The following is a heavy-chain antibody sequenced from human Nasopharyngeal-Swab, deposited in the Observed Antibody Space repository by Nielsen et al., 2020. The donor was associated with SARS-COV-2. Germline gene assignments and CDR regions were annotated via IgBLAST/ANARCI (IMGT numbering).Heavy chain of an antibody. J-gene: IGHJ4*02. CDR3: AMTGEQLVREFEY. CDR2: IYPGDSDT. V-gene: IGHV5-51*01. Sequence: VRQMPGKGLEWMGMIYPGDSDTRYSPSFQGQVTISADKSITTAYLQWSSLKASDIAMYYCAMTGEQLVREFEYWGQGTLVTVSS. D-gene: IGHD6-13*01.